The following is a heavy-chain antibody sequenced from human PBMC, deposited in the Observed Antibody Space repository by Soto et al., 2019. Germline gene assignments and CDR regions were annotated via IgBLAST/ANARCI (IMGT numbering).Heavy chain of an antibody. J-gene: IGHJ4*02. CDR2: LSDSVGTT. V-gene: IGHV3-23*01. CDR1: GFSFGTYT. Sequence: PGGSLRLSCAVSGFSFGTYTVNWVRQARGMGLEWVSGLSDSVGTTHYAYSVKGRFTISRDKSKNTLYLQMNNLRAEDTAVYYCAKHLIGGRLQSPFDLWGQGTQVTVSS. D-gene: IGHD3-22*01. CDR3: AKHLIGGRLQSPFDL.